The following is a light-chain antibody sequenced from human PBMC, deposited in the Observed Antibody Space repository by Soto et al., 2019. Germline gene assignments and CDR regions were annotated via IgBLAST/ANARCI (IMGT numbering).Light chain of an antibody. CDR1: QSVSSSY. CDR3: QKYRTSLGWT. J-gene: IGKJ1*01. Sequence: EIVLTQSPGTLSLSPGERATLSCRASQSVSSSYLAWYQQKPGQAPRLLIYGASSRATGIPDRFSGSGSVTDFTLTISRLIPENFAVYYCQKYRTSLGWTFVQGTKGEIK. CDR2: GAS. V-gene: IGKV3-20*01.